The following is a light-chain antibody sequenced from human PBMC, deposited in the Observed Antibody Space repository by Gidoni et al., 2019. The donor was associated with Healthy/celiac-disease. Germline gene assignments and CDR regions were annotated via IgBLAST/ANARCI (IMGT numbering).Light chain of an antibody. J-gene: IGKJ1*01. CDR3: QQGNSTPRT. CDR2: AAS. CDR1: QSISSY. Sequence: DIQMPQSPSSLSASVGDRVTITCRASQSISSYLNWYQQKPGKAPKLLIYAASSLQSGVPSRFSGSGSGTDFTLTISSLQPEDFATYYCQQGNSTPRTFXXXTKVEIK. V-gene: IGKV1-39*01.